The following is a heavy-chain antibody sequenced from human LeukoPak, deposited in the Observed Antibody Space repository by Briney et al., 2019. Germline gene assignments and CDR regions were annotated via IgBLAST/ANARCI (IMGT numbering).Heavy chain of an antibody. V-gene: IGHV1-18*01. D-gene: IGHD6-13*01. J-gene: IGHJ4*02. CDR2: ISPYNGYT. CDR1: GYTFTTYG. Sequence: GASVKVSCKASGYTFTTYGISWVRQAPGQGLEWMGWISPYNGYTNYAQKLQARVTMTTDTSTNTAYMELRSLKSDDTAVYYCARDRSSSDFWGQGTLVTVSS. CDR3: ARDRSSSDF.